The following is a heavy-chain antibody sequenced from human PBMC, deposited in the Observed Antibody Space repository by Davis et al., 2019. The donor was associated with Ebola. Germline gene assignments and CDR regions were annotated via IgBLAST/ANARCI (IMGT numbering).Heavy chain of an antibody. Sequence: SVKVSCKASGGTFSSYAISWVRQAPGQGLEWMGGIIPIFGTANYAQKFQGRVTITADKSTSTVYMELSSLRSEDTAVYYCARDGENVVVPATGTGMDVWGQGTTVTVSS. D-gene: IGHD2-2*01. CDR1: GGTFSSYA. CDR2: IIPIFGTA. CDR3: ARDGENVVVPATGTGMDV. J-gene: IGHJ6*02. V-gene: IGHV1-69*06.